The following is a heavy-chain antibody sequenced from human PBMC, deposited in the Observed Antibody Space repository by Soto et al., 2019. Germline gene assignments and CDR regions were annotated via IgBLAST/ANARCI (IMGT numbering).Heavy chain of an antibody. CDR1: GDTVTKYG. CDR3: ASATSIAVAGKET. J-gene: IGHJ4*02. V-gene: IGHV1-18*01. Sequence: QVQLVQSGGEVKKPGASVKVSCKASGDTVTKYGISWVRQAPGQGLEWLGWISFYNGHTNYALKVQDRITFTTNASPSTASMELRSLTSDDTAVYYCASATSIAVAGKETWGKGTLITVSS. D-gene: IGHD6-19*01. CDR2: ISFYNGHT.